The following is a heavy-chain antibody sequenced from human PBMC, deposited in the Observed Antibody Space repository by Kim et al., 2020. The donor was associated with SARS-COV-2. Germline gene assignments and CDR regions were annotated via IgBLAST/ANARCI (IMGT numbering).Heavy chain of an antibody. J-gene: IGHJ4*02. CDR2: INPSGGST. D-gene: IGHD3-3*01. CDR3: ARDGPFGVVITENYYFDY. V-gene: IGHV1-46*01. Sequence: ASVKVSCKASGYTFTSYYMHWVRQAPGQGLEWMGIINPSGGSTSYAQKFQGRVTMTRDTSTSTVYMELSSLRSEDTAVYYCARDGPFGVVITENYYFDYWGQGTLVTVSS. CDR1: GYTFTSYY.